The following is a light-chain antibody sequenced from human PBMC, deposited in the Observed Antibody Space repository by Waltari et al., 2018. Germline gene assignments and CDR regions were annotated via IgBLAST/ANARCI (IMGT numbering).Light chain of an antibody. CDR2: DAS. J-gene: IGKJ1*01. V-gene: IGKV3-20*01. CDR3: QHYVNLPAT. CDR1: QSVVRS. Sequence: EIVWTQSRGTLSLSRAGRANLSCRASQSVVRSLAWYQQKPGQAPRLLIYDASSSATGTPGRFSGSGSGTDFSLAISSLEPEDFAVYYCQHYVNLPATFGQGTKVEIK.